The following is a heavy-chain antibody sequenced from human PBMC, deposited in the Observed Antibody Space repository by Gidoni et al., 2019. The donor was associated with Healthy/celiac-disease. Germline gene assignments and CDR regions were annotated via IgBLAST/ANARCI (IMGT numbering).Heavy chain of an antibody. CDR3: VTYCSSTSCYEFDY. CDR1: GGPISSGGYY. J-gene: IGHJ4*02. D-gene: IGHD2-2*01. Sequence: QVQLQESGPGLVKPSQTLSLTCTVSGGPISSGGYYWSWIRQHPGKGLEWIGYIYYSGSTYYNPSLKSRVTISVDTSKNQFSLKLSSVTAADTAVYYCVTYCSSTSCYEFDYWGQGTLVTVSS. V-gene: IGHV4-31*03. CDR2: IYYSGST.